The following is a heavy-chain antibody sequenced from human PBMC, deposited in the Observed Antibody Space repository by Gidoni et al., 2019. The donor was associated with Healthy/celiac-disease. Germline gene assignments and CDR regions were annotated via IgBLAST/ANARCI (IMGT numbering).Heavy chain of an antibody. Sequence: EVQLLYAGGGLVQPGGSLRLSCSASGFSFSCYAMSWVRQAPGEGLEWVSAFRGSCCSTYYADYVKGRFTISRDNSKNTLYLQMNSLRAEDTAVYYCARQTYCGGDCYRYNWFDPWGQGTLVTVSS. V-gene: IGHV3-23*01. J-gene: IGHJ5*02. CDR1: GFSFSCYA. CDR3: ARQTYCGGDCYRYNWFDP. D-gene: IGHD2-21*02. CDR2: FRGSCCST.